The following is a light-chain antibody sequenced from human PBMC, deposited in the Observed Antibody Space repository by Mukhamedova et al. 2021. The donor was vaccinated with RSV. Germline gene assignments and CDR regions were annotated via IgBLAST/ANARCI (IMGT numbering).Light chain of an antibody. CDR2: DVS. V-gene: IGKV1-13*02. CDR3: QHFSSYPLS. Sequence: WYQRRVHGKPPKLLIYDVSNLDRGVPSRFSGSGSGTEFTLTISSPQPEDFAFYYCQHFSSYPLSFGPGTKVDV. J-gene: IGKJ3*01.